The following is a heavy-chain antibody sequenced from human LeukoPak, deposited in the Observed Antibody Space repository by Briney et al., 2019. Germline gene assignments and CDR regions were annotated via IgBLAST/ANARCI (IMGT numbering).Heavy chain of an antibody. CDR2: INPNSGGT. CDR3: ARVLPPGYSSGWYDY. V-gene: IGHV1-2*02. D-gene: IGHD6-19*01. J-gene: IGHJ4*02. Sequence: ASVKVSCKASGYTFTGYYMHWVRHAPAQGLERMGWINPNSGGTNYAQKFQGRVTMTRDTSISTAYMELSRLRSDDTAVYYCARVLPPGYSSGWYDYWGQGTLVTVSS. CDR1: GYTFTGYY.